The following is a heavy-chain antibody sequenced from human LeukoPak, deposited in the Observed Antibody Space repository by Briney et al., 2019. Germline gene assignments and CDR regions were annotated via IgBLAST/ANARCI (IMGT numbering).Heavy chain of an antibody. CDR1: GFTFSSYG. J-gene: IGHJ6*03. D-gene: IGHD1-14*01. Sequence: SGGSLRLSCAASGFTFSSYGMHWVRQAPGKGLEWVAFIRYDGSNKYYADSVKGRFTISRDNSKNTLYLQMNSLRAEDTAVYYCAKALANHYYMDVWGKGTTVTISS. CDR3: AKALANHYYMDV. V-gene: IGHV3-30*02. CDR2: IRYDGSNK.